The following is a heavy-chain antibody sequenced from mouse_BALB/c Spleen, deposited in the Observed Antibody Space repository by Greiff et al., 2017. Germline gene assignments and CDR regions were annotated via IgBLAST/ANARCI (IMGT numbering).Heavy chain of an antibody. CDR2: IDPANGNT. V-gene: IGHV14-3*02. CDR1: GFNIKDTY. Sequence: VQLQQSGAELVKPGASVKLSCTASGFNIKDTYMHWVKQRPEQGLEWIGRIDPANGNTKYDPKFQGKATITADTSSNTAYLQLSSLTSEDSAVYFCSSTMVTKFAYWGQGTLVTVSA. J-gene: IGHJ3*01. D-gene: IGHD2-2*01. CDR3: SSTMVTKFAY.